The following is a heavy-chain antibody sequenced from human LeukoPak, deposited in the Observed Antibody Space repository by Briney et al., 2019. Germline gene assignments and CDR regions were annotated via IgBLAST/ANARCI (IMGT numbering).Heavy chain of an antibody. V-gene: IGHV3-74*01. CDR1: GFTFSSYW. CDR2: INSDGSST. J-gene: IGHJ4*02. Sequence: GGSPRLSCEASGFTFSSYWMHWVRQAPGKGLVWVSRINSDGSSTTYADSVKGRFTISRDNAKNTLYLQMNSLRAEDTAVYYCVREGRVSGYDFDYWGQGTLVTVSS. CDR3: VREGRVSGYDFDY. D-gene: IGHD5-12*01.